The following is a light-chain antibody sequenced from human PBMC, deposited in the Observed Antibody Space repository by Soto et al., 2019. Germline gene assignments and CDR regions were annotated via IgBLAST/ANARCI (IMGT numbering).Light chain of an antibody. Sequence: EIVMTQSPATLSESPGERATLSCRASQSISTELAWYQQKPGQPPRLLIYSASTRATGVPARFTGSGSGSEFTLTISGLQSEDFAFYYCQQGHNWPLTFGQGTRLEI. CDR2: SAS. CDR1: QSISTE. V-gene: IGKV3-15*01. CDR3: QQGHNWPLT. J-gene: IGKJ2*01.